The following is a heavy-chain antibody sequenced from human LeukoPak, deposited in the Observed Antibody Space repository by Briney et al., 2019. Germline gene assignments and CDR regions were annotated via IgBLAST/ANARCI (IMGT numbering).Heavy chain of an antibody. V-gene: IGHV3-23*01. CDR1: GFTFSSYA. CDR3: ARGTAWYSSDWYLAN. D-gene: IGHD4-11*01. Sequence: GGSLRLSCAASGFTFSSYAMSWVRQAPGKGLEWVSAIGSIDHKTDYADSVKGRFIVSKDASRDALYLQMNSLRAEDTAVYYCARGTAWYSSDWYLANWGQGTLVTVSS. J-gene: IGHJ4*02. CDR2: IGSIDHKT.